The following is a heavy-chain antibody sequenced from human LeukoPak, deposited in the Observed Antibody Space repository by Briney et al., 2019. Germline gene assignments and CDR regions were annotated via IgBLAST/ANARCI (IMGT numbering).Heavy chain of an antibody. Sequence: SETLSLTCAVYGGSFSGYYWSWIRQPPGKGLEWIGEINHSGSTNYNPSLKSRVTISVDTSKNQFSLKLSSVTAADTTVYYCAREGSGYADNWFDPWGQGTLVTVSS. V-gene: IGHV4-34*01. CDR2: INHSGST. D-gene: IGHD5-12*01. CDR3: AREGSGYADNWFDP. CDR1: GGSFSGYY. J-gene: IGHJ5*02.